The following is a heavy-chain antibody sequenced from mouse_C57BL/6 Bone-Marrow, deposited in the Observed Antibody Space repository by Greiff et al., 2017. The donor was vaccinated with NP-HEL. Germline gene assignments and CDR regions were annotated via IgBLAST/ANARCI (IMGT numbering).Heavy chain of an antibody. J-gene: IGHJ3*01. CDR1: GFTFSSYA. Sequence: EVQVVESGGGLVKPGGSLKLSCAASGFTFSSYAMSWVRQTPEKRLEWVATISDGGSYTYYPDNVKGRFTISRDNAKNNLYLQMSHLKSEDTAMYYCARDKSKVLAYWGQGTLVTVSA. V-gene: IGHV5-4*01. D-gene: IGHD2-5*01. CDR3: ARDKSKVLAY. CDR2: ISDGGSYT.